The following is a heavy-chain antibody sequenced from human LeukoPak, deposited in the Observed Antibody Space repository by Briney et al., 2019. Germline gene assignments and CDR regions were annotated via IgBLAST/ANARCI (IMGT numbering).Heavy chain of an antibody. CDR3: ARVRAAAGANWYFDL. CDR1: GFTFSNYD. J-gene: IGHJ2*01. CDR2: IGTAGDT. V-gene: IGHV3-13*04. Sequence: GRSLRLSCAASGFTFSNYDMHWVRQPTGKGLEWVSGIGTAGDTYSAGSVKGRFTISRDDAKTTLYLRMNSLRAGDTALYYCARVRAAAGANWYFDLWGRGTLVTVSS. D-gene: IGHD6-13*01.